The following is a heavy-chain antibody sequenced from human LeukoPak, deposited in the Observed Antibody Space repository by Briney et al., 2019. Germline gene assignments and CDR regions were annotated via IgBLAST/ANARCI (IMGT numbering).Heavy chain of an antibody. CDR2: ISSSSSYI. CDR3: ARGYDFWSGYLDGENWFDP. J-gene: IGHJ5*02. CDR1: GFIFSSYA. D-gene: IGHD3-3*01. V-gene: IGHV3-21*01. Sequence: PGGSLRLSCEASGFIFSSYAMSWVRQAPGKGLEWVSSISSSSSYIYYADSVKGRFTISRDNAKNSLYLQMNSLRAEDTAVYYCARGYDFWSGYLDGENWFDPWGQGTLVTVSS.